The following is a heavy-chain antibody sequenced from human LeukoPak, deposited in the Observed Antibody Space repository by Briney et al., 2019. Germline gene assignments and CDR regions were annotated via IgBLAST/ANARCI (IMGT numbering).Heavy chain of an antibody. CDR1: GITLSNYG. J-gene: IGHJ4*02. CDR2: ISGSGGNT. CDR3: AKTGCSSITCYTNC. D-gene: IGHD2-2*02. Sequence: GGSLRLSCAVSGITLSNYGMSWVRQAPGKGLQWVAGISGSGGNTNYADSVKGRFTISRDNAKNSLYLQMGSLRAEDTALYYCAKTGCSSITCYTNCWGRGTLVTVSS. V-gene: IGHV3-23*01.